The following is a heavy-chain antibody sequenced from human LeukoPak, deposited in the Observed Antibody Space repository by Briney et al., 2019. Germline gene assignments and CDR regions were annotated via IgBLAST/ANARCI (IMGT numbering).Heavy chain of an antibody. CDR1: GGSINSGSYY. CDR2: IYYSGST. J-gene: IGHJ4*02. CDR3: ARGKILGDTAMVTPFDY. V-gene: IGHV4-61*01. D-gene: IGHD5-18*01. Sequence: SETLSLTCTVSGGSINSGSYYWSWIRQPPGKGLEWIGYIYYSGSTNYNPSLKSRVTISVDTSKNQFSLRLSSVTAADTAVYYCARGKILGDTAMVTPFDYWGQGTLVTVSS.